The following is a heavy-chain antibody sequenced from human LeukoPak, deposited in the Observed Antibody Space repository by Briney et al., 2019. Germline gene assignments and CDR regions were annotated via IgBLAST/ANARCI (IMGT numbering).Heavy chain of an antibody. CDR2: IRVTDNT. V-gene: IGHV3-23*01. J-gene: IGHJ4*02. CDR1: GFIFRSYW. CDR3: AKGTGDLGYYFDY. Sequence: PGGSLRLSCAASGFIFRSYWMRWVRQAPGKALEWVSGIRVTDNTYYADSVKGRFTISRDNSENTLYLQMSGLRAEDTAVYYCAKGTGDLGYYFDYWGQGTLVTVSS. D-gene: IGHD7-27*01.